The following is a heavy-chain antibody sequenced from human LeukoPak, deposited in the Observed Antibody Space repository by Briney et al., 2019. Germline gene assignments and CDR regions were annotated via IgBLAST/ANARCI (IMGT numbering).Heavy chain of an antibody. J-gene: IGHJ5*02. CDR1: GGSISSGSYY. Sequence: PSQTLSLTCTVSGGSISSGSYYWSWIRQPAGKGLEWIGRIYTSGSTNYNPSLKSRVTISVDTSKNQFSLKLSSVTAADTAVYYCARGSRGDFWSGYYTPHNWFDPWGQGTLVTVSS. CDR3: ARGSRGDFWSGYYTPHNWFDP. V-gene: IGHV4-61*02. D-gene: IGHD3-3*01. CDR2: IYTSGST.